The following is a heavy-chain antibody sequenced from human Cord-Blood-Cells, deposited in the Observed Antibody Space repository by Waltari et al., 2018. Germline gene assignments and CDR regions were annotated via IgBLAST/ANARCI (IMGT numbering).Heavy chain of an antibody. V-gene: IGHV3-7*01. Sequence: EVQLVESGGGLVQPGGSLRLSCAASGFTFSSYWMSWVRQAPGKGLEWVANIKQEGSGKYYGDSVKRRFTITRDNAKYSLYLQMNSLGAGDTAVYYCARTHYYYDSSGYVEYYYYYYMDVWGKGTTVTVSS. J-gene: IGHJ6*03. D-gene: IGHD3-22*01. CDR2: IKQEGSGK. CDR1: GFTFSSYW. CDR3: ARTHYYYDSSGYVEYYYYYYMDV.